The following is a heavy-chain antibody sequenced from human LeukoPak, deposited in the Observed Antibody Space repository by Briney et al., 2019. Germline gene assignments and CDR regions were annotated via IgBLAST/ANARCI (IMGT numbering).Heavy chain of an antibody. CDR1: GASISSYY. J-gene: IGHJ2*01. D-gene: IGHD3-10*01. CDR2: MYYSGST. CDR3: AREGESRYFDL. V-gene: IGHV4-59*01. Sequence: PSETLSLTCTVSGASISSYYWSWIRQPPGRGLEWIGYMYYSGSTNYNPSLKSRVTISVEPSKSQVSLKLSSVTAADTAVYYCAREGESRYFDLWGRGTLVTVSS.